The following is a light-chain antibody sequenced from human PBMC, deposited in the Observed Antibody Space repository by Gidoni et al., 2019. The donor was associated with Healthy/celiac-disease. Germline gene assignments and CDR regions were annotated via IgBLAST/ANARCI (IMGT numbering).Light chain of an antibody. CDR1: QSVSSSY. CDR2: GES. Sequence: EIVLTQSPGTLSLSPGERATLSCWASQSVSSSYFAWYQQKPGQAPRLLIYGESSRATGIPDGFSGSGSGTDFTLTISRLEPEDFAVYYCQQYGSSLWTFGQGTKVEIK. V-gene: IGKV3-20*01. J-gene: IGKJ1*01. CDR3: QQYGSSLWT.